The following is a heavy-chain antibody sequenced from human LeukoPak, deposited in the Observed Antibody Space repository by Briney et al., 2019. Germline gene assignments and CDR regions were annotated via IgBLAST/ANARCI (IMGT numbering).Heavy chain of an antibody. D-gene: IGHD2-8*01. CDR3: AGSIGYCSNGVCAEGLHY. Sequence: GGSLRLSCAASGFTFSSYAMHWVRQAPGKGLEWVAVISYDGNNKYYADSAKGRFSISRDNSKNTLFLQMNSLRVDDTAVYYCAGSIGYCSNGVCAEGLHYWGQGTLVTVSS. CDR2: ISYDGNNK. CDR1: GFTFSSYA. J-gene: IGHJ4*02. V-gene: IGHV3-30*01.